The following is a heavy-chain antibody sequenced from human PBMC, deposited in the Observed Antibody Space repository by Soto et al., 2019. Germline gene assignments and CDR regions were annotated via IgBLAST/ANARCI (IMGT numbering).Heavy chain of an antibody. CDR2: IRGSGGTT. Sequence: EVQVLESGGGLVEPGGSLRLSCVGSGFTFNNFAMSWVCQVPGKGLEWVSIIRGSGGTTFYADSVKGRFTISRDNSKNTLYLQMNSLRAEDTALYYCAKNRGSGSVYYYNADVWGQGTTVTVS. CDR3: AKNRGSGSVYYYNADV. D-gene: IGHD3-10*01. J-gene: IGHJ6*03. CDR1: GFTFNNFA. V-gene: IGHV3-23*01.